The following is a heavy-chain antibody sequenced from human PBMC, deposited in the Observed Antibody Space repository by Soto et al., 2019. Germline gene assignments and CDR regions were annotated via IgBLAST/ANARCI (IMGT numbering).Heavy chain of an antibody. CDR2: INHSGST. Sequence: VHLQQWGAGLLKPSETLSLTCAVYGGSFSGYFWNWVRQPTGKGLEWIGEINHSGSTKYNPSLKSRVTLSVDTSKNHFSLSVFSVTAADTAVYYCARDLSGYYSGMDVWGQGTTGTVS. CDR3: ARDLSGYYSGMDV. V-gene: IGHV4-34*01. CDR1: GGSFSGYF. J-gene: IGHJ6*02.